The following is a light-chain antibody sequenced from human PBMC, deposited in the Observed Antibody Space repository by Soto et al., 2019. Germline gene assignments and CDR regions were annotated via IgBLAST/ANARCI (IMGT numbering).Light chain of an antibody. CDR3: QQIYSPPRT. Sequence: DIQMTQSPSSLSASVGDRVTITCRTSQFISTYLHWYQQKPGKAPNLLIYAASKLHSGVPSRFSGSGSGTDFTLINSSLQPEDFASYYCQQIYSPPRTFGQGTKLEI. CDR1: QFISTY. V-gene: IGKV1-39*01. J-gene: IGKJ2*01. CDR2: AAS.